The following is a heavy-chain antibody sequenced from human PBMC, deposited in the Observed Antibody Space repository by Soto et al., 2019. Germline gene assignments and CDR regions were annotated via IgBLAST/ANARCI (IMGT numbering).Heavy chain of an antibody. J-gene: IGHJ2*01. Sequence: SQTLSLTCAISGDSVSSNSAAWNWIRQSPSRGLEWLGRTYYRAKLYNDYAVSVKSRITINPGTSKNEFSRQLNSVTPEDTAVYYCARDSLIFLGTGDRSGYFDLWGRGTLVTVSS. CDR3: ARDSLIFLGTGDRSGYFDL. CDR2: TYYRAKLYN. D-gene: IGHD7-27*01. V-gene: IGHV6-1*01. CDR1: GDSVSSNSAA.